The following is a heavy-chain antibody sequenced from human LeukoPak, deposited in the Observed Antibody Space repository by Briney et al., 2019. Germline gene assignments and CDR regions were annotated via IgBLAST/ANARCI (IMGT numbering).Heavy chain of an antibody. CDR3: ASFGSSPNPLDAFDI. V-gene: IGHV4-34*01. CDR2: INHSGST. CDR1: GGSFSGYY. Sequence: SETLSLTCAVYGGSFSGYYWSWIRQPPGKGLEWIGEINHSGSTNYNPSLKGRVTISVDTSKNQFSLKLSSVTAADTAVYYCASFGSSPNPLDAFDIWGQGTMVTVSS. J-gene: IGHJ3*02. D-gene: IGHD6-6*01.